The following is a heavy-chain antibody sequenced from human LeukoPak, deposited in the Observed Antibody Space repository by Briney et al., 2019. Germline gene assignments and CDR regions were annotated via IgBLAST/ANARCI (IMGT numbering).Heavy chain of an antibody. Sequence: GGSLRLSCAASGFTLSSHTINWVRQAPGKGLEWVSSSSSISDYIHYADSVKGRFTISRENAKNSLYLQMNRLRAEDTAVYSCGRVDTGGGWYYYMDVWGKGTTVTVSS. D-gene: IGHD1-14*01. CDR2: SSSISDYI. CDR1: GFTLSSHT. CDR3: GRVDTGGGWYYYMDV. V-gene: IGHV3-21*01. J-gene: IGHJ6*03.